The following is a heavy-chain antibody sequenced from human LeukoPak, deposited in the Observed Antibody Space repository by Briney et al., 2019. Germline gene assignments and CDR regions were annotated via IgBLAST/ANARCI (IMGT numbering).Heavy chain of an antibody. CDR3: ARSAFLVTAPGLYYFDY. V-gene: IGHV4-61*09. CDR2: IYNSGST. CDR1: GGSITSGDYS. D-gene: IGHD6-13*01. J-gene: IGHJ4*02. Sequence: SQTLSLTCAVSGGSITSGDYSWSWIRQPAGKGLEWIGHIYNSGSTNYNPSLKGRVTMSVATSKNQFPLHLSSVTAADTAVYYCARSAFLVTAPGLYYFDYWGQGTLVAVSS.